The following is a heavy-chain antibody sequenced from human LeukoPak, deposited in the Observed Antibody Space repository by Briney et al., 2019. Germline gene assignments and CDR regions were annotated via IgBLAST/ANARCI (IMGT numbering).Heavy chain of an antibody. J-gene: IGHJ4*02. D-gene: IGHD6-19*01. V-gene: IGHV3-7*03. CDR3: AKDKTEGWYSSGWNIFDY. CDR1: GFTFSSYW. Sequence: PGGSLRLSCAASGFTFSSYWMSWVRQAPGKGLEWVANIKQDGSEKYYVDSVKGRFTISRDNAKNSLYLQMNSLRAEDTALYYCAKDKTEGWYSSGWNIFDYWGQGTLVTVSS. CDR2: IKQDGSEK.